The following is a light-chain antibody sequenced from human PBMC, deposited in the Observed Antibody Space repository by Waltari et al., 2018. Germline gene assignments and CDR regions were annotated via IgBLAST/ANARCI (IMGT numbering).Light chain of an antibody. V-gene: IGLV2-14*03. CDR2: DVS. Sequence: QSALTQPDSVSGSPGQSITISCTGTSRDVGGYNYVSWYQQYPGKAPKLVIYDVSTRPSGASDRFSGSKSGNTASLIISGLQAEDEADYYCSSYTASRHYVFGTGTKVTVL. CDR3: SSYTASRHYV. CDR1: SRDVGGYNY. J-gene: IGLJ1*01.